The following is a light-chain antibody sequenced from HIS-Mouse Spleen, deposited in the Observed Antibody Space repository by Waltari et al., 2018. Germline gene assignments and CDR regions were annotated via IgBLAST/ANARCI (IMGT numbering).Light chain of an antibody. V-gene: IGLV2-14*03. CDR3: SSYTSSSFNVV. CDR1: SSDGGGSNY. Sequence: QSALTQPASVSGSPGQSITISCTGTSSDGGGSNYVSWYQQHPGKAPKLMISDVSNRPSGVSNRFSGSKSGNTASLTISGLQAEDEADYYCSSYTSSSFNVVFGGGTKLTVL. J-gene: IGLJ2*01. CDR2: DVS.